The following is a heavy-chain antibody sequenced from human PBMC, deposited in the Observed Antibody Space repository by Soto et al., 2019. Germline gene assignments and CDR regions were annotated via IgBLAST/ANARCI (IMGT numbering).Heavy chain of an antibody. J-gene: IGHJ4*02. CDR3: ARVRYSGSYFDY. CDR2: IIPIFGTA. D-gene: IGHD1-26*01. V-gene: IGHV1-69*13. Sequence: SVKVSCKASGGTFSSYAISWVRQAPGQGLEWMGGIIPIFGTANYAQKFQGRVTITADESTSTAYMELSSLRSEDTAVYYCARVRYSGSYFDYWGQGALVTVSS. CDR1: GGTFSSYA.